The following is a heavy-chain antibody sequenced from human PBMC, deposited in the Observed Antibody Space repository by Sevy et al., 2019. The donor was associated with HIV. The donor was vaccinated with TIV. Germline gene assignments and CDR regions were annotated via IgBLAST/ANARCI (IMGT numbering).Heavy chain of an antibody. J-gene: IGHJ5*02. CDR1: GYTFTGYY. CDR2: INPNSGGT. D-gene: IGHD2-15*01. CDR3: ARERVYCSGGSCKPGGWFDP. V-gene: IGHV1-2*02. Sequence: ASVKVSCKASGYTFTGYYMHWVRQAPGQGLEWMGWINPNSGGTNYVQKFQGRVTMTRDTSISTDYMELSRLRVDDTAVYYCARERVYCSGGSCKPGGWFDPWGQGTLGTVSS.